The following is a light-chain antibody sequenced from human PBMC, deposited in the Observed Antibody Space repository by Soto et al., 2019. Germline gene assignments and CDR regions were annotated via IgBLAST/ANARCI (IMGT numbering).Light chain of an antibody. V-gene: IGKV3-15*01. CDR3: HQYDKSPWT. Sequence: EIVMTQSPATVSVSLGERATLSCRASQSVSSNLAWYQQKPGQAPRLLIFHASTRATGIPARFSGSGSGTEFTLTISGLQSEDFAVYYCHQYDKSPWTFGQGTKVEIK. J-gene: IGKJ1*01. CDR2: HAS. CDR1: QSVSSN.